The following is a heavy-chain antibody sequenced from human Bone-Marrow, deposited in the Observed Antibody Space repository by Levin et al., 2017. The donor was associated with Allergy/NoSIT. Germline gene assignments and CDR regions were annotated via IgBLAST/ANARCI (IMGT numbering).Heavy chain of an antibody. V-gene: IGHV3-30-3*01. CDR3: VASRTTG. Sequence: SGGSLRLSCEASGFTFSSYTMHWVRQAPGKGLEWVTVISYDGNDKYYADSVKGRFTISRDDSKNTFYLQMNSLRCDDTAVYYCVASRTTGWGQGTLVTVSS. D-gene: IGHD1-7*01. CDR1: GFTFSSYT. CDR2: ISYDGNDK. J-gene: IGHJ4*02.